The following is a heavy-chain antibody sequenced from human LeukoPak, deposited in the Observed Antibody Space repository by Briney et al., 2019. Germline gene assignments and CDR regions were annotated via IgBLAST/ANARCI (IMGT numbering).Heavy chain of an antibody. D-gene: IGHD6-13*01. J-gene: IGHJ4*02. CDR2: IKEDGSEK. CDR1: GFTFSRYW. Sequence: GGSLRLSCAASGFTFSRYWMSWVRQAPGKGLEWVANIKEDGSEKYYVDSVRGRFTLSRDNAKNSLYLQMNSLRAEDTAVYYCARRFIAAAFFDHWGQGTLVAVSS. V-gene: IGHV3-7*01. CDR3: ARRFIAAAFFDH.